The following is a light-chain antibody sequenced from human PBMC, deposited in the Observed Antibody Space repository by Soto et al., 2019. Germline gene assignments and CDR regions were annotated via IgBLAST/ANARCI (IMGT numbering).Light chain of an antibody. CDR3: MQALQTHT. J-gene: IGKJ2*01. CDR1: QGISNY. CDR2: LGS. V-gene: IGKV2-28*01. Sequence: MTQSPSSLSASVGDRVTITCRASQGISNYLAWYQQKPGQSPQLLIYLGSNRASGVPDRFSGSGSGTDFTLKISRVEAEDVGVYYCMQALQTHTFGQGTKLEIK.